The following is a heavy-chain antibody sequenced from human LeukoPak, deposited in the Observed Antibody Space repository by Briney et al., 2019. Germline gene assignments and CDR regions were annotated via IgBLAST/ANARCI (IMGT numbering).Heavy chain of an antibody. J-gene: IGHJ4*02. CDR1: GFTFSSYG. V-gene: IGHV3-30*03. D-gene: IGHD4-17*01. CDR3: ARAPVYGDYPPYFDY. CDR2: ISYDGSNK. Sequence: GGSLRLSCAASGFTFSSYGMHWVRQAPGKGLEWVAVISYDGSNKYYADSVKGRFTISRDNAKNSLYLQMNSLRAEDTAVYFCARAPVYGDYPPYFDYWGQGTLVTVSS.